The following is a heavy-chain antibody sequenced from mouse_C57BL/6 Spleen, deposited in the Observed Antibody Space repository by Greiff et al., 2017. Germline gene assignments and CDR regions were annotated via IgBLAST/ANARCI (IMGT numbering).Heavy chain of an antibody. CDR2: IYPGDGDT. V-gene: IGHV1-80*01. Sequence: QVQLQQSGAELVKPGASVKISCKASGYAFSSYWMNWVKQRPGKGLEWIGQIYPGDGDTNYNGKFKGKATLTADKSSSTAYMQLSSLTSEDSAVYFCARSGMGVPLLAAYWGQGTLVTVSA. CDR1: GYAFSSYW. J-gene: IGHJ3*01. CDR3: ARSGMGVPLLAAY. D-gene: IGHD6-1*01.